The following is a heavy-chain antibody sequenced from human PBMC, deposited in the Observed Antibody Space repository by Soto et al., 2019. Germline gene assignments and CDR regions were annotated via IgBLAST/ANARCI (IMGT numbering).Heavy chain of an antibody. Sequence: PGESLKISCKGSGYSFTSYWISWVRQMPGKGLEWMGIIYPGDSDPRYSPSFQRQVTISADKSISTAYLQWSSRKASDTAMYYCATESYSAAGNYYYGMDVWGQGTTVTVSS. CDR3: ATESYSAAGNYYYGMDV. V-gene: IGHV5-51*01. D-gene: IGHD6-13*01. CDR2: IYPGDSDP. CDR1: GYSFTSYW. J-gene: IGHJ6*02.